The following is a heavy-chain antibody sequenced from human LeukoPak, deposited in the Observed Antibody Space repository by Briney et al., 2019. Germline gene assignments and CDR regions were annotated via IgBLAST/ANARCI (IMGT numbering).Heavy chain of an antibody. Sequence: SETLSLTCTVSGGSISSSSYYWGWIRQPPGKGLEWIGSIYYSGSTYYNPSLKSRVTISVDTSKNRFSLKLSSVTAADAAVYYCERPRSSGWPYYYYGMDVWGQGTTVTVSS. CDR2: IYYSGST. V-gene: IGHV4-39*01. CDR1: GGSISSSSYY. D-gene: IGHD6-19*01. J-gene: IGHJ6*02. CDR3: ERPRSSGWPYYYYGMDV.